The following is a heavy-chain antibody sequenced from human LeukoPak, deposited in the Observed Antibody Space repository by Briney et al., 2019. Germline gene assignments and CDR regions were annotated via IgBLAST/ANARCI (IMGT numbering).Heavy chain of an antibody. V-gene: IGHV3-7*04. CDR3: ARADYFSFDY. CDR1: GFTFTSYW. J-gene: IGHJ4*02. D-gene: IGHD2/OR15-2a*01. Sequence: GGSLRLSCAASGFTFTSYWMGWVRQAPGKGLEWVATIKEDGSNKYYVDSVKGRFAISRDNAKNSLYLHMSSLRPEDTAVYYCARADYFSFDYWGQGTLVTVSA. CDR2: IKEDGSNK.